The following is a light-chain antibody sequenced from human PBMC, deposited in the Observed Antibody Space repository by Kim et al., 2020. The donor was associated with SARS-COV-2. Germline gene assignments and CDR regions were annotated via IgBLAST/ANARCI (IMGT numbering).Light chain of an antibody. J-gene: IGKJ1*01. V-gene: IGKV3-20*01. CDR3: QQYSSSPAT. CDR1: QSVSSIY. Sequence: YPRERATLSSSASQSVSSIYLAWYQQKPGQAPRLLIYGASSRATGIPDRFSGSGSGTDFTLTITRLEPEDFAVYYCQQYSSSPATFGQGTKVDIK. CDR2: GAS.